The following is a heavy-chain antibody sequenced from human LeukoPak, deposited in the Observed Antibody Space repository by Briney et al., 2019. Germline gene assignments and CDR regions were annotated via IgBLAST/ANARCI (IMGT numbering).Heavy chain of an antibody. CDR2: INHSGST. Sequence: SETLSLTCAVYGGSFSGYYWSWIRQPPGKGLEWIGEINHSGSTNYNPSLKSRVTISVDTPKNQFSLKLSSVTAADTAVYYCAGFFYYGSPNYGYYYGMDVWGQGTTVTVSS. CDR3: AGFFYYGSPNYGYYYGMDV. CDR1: GGSFSGYY. V-gene: IGHV4-34*01. J-gene: IGHJ6*02. D-gene: IGHD3-10*01.